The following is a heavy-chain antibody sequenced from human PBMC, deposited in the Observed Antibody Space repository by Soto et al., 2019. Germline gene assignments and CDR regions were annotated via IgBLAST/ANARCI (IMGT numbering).Heavy chain of an antibody. CDR2: MNPNSGNT. CDR3: ARGEKSTWYDFWTGYSLNWFDH. D-gene: IGHD3-3*01. CDR1: GYTFTSYD. J-gene: IGHJ5*02. Sequence: ASVKVSCKASGYTFTSYDINWVRQATGQGLEWMGWMNPNSGNTGYAQKFQGRVTMTRNTSISTAYMELSSLRSEDTAVYYCARGEKSTWYDFWTGYSLNWFDHWGPGTLVTVSS. V-gene: IGHV1-8*01.